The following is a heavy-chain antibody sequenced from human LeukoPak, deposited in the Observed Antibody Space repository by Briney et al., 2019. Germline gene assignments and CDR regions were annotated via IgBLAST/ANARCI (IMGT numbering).Heavy chain of an antibody. CDR2: INPNSGGT. CDR3: ARRDLFGDYFDS. CDR1: GYTFTGYY. V-gene: IGHV1-2*02. Sequence: ASVKVSCKTSGYTFTGYYMHWVRQAPGQGLEWMGWINPNSGGTNYAQKFQGRVTITRNTSISTDYMELNRLRYEDTAVYYCARRDLFGDYFDSWGQGTLVTVSS. D-gene: IGHD3-10*01. J-gene: IGHJ4*02.